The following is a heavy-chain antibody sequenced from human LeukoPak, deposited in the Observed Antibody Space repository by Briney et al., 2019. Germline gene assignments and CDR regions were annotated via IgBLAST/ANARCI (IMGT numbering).Heavy chain of an antibody. CDR3: AALRGTNQYFQH. D-gene: IGHD1-1*01. J-gene: IGHJ1*01. V-gene: IGHV1-8*01. CDR2: MNPNSGNT. CDR1: GYTFTSYD. Sequence: ASVKVSCKASGYTFTSYDINWVRQATGQGLEWMGWMNPNSGNTGYAQKFQGRVTMTRNTSISTAYMELSSLRSEDTAVYYCAALRGTNQYFQHWGQGTLVTVSS.